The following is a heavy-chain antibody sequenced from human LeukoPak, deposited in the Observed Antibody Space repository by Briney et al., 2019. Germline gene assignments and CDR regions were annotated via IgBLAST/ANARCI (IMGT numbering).Heavy chain of an antibody. CDR1: GFTFSSYW. CDR2: INSDGSST. Sequence: PGGSLRLSCAASGFTFSSYWMHWVRQAPGKGLVWVSRINSDGSSTSYADSVKGRFTISRDDAKNTLYLQMNSLRAEDTAVYYCARDSRRVLWFGGTAVGYFDYWGQGTLVTVSS. J-gene: IGHJ4*02. V-gene: IGHV3-74*01. D-gene: IGHD3-10*01. CDR3: ARDSRRVLWFGGTAVGYFDY.